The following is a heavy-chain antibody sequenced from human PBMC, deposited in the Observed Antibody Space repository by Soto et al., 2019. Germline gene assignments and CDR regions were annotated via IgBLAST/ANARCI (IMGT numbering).Heavy chain of an antibody. J-gene: IGHJ4*02. V-gene: IGHV4-4*01. CDR1: GGSVRAPDW. CDR3: ARDDTTGFLEF. CDR2: VHISGHS. Sequence: PSLTCTLSGGSVRAPDWWNWVRQSPDKGLEWIAEVHISGHSNYNPSLRSRVSVSIDSSKKQFSLQLTSVTAADTAVYFCARDDTTGFLEFWGQGTLVTVSS.